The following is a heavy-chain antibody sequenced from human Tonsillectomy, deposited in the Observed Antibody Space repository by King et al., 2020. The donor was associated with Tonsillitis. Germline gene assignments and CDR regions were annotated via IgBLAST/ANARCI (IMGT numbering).Heavy chain of an antibody. CDR1: GFSLRDYG. CDR2: ISYDGNDK. V-gene: IGHV3-30*03. CDR3: TRFDY. Sequence: VQLVESGGGVAQPGRSLRLSCAASGFSLRDYGIHWVRQAPGKGLEWVALISYDGNDKYYADSVKGRFTVSRDIPKNTVYLQMNSLRVDVTAVYSCTRFDYWGQGTLVTVSS. D-gene: IGHD3-3*01. J-gene: IGHJ4*02.